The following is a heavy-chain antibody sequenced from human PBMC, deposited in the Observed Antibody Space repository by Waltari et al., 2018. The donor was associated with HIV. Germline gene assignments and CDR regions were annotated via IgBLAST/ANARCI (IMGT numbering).Heavy chain of an antibody. CDR3: ARLDFWLKYNFDY. D-gene: IGHD1-1*01. CDR1: GFTFSNFA. Sequence: EVQLLESGGVLVQPGGSLRLACAASGFTFSNFAMSWVRQAPGKGRGGVSGISGGGHAPFYADSVKGRFTISRDNSKNTLYLKMHSLRAEDTAVYYCARLDFWLKYNFDYWGQGTLVTVSS. V-gene: IGHV3-23*01. J-gene: IGHJ4*02. CDR2: ISGGGHAP.